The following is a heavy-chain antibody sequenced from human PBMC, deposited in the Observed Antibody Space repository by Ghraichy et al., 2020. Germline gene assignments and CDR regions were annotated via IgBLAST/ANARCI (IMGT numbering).Heavy chain of an antibody. Sequence: SETLSLTCAVYGESFNGYYWTWIRQPPGKGLEWIGEIHYSGATNYDPSLRSRVTISIDTSKKEFSLRLTAVTAADTALYFCARGPWGREGYYGVSYGMDVWGLGTSVTVSS. V-gene: IGHV4-34*01. CDR2: IHYSGAT. J-gene: IGHJ6*02. CDR1: GESFNGYY. D-gene: IGHD3-16*01. CDR3: ARGPWGREGYYGVSYGMDV.